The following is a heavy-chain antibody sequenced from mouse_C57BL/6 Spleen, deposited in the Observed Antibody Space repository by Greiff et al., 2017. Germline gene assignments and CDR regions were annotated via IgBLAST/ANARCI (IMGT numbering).Heavy chain of an antibody. V-gene: IGHV1-64*01. Sequence: QVQLQQPGAELVKPGASLKLSCKASGYTFTSYWMHWVKQRPGQGLEWIGMIHPNSGSTNYNEKFKSKATLTVDKSSSTAYMQLSSLTSEDSAVYYCARGGLDYGSSPFAYWGQGTLVTVSA. CDR3: ARGGLDYGSSPFAY. CDR1: GYTFTSYW. J-gene: IGHJ3*01. CDR2: IHPNSGST. D-gene: IGHD1-1*01.